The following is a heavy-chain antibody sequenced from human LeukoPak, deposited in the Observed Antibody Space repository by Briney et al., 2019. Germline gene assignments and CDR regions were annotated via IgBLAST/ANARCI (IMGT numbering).Heavy chain of an antibody. CDR1: GFTFSDYY. J-gene: IGHJ4*02. D-gene: IGHD4-11*01. V-gene: IGHV3-11*01. CDR2: MSSSGDTI. CDR3: ARRTYSNYFFDY. Sequence: PGGSLRLSCAASGFTFSDYYMSWIRQAPGKGLEWVSYMSSSGDTIYYADSVKGRFTISRDNAKNSLYLQMNSLRAEDTAVYYCARRTYSNYFFDYWGQGTLVTVSS.